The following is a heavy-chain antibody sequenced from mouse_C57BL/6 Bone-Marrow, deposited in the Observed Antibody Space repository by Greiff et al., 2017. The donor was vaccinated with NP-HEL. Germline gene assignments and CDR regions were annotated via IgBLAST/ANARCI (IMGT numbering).Heavy chain of an antibody. CDR3: ARGYYGISGCAY. Sequence: QVQLQQPGAELVKPGASVKMSCKASGYTFTSYWITWVKQRPGQGLEWIGDIYPGSGSTNYNEKFKSKATLTVDTSSSTAYMQLSSLTSEDSAVYYCARGYYGISGCAYWGQETLVTVSA. D-gene: IGHD1-1*01. CDR2: IYPGSGST. J-gene: IGHJ3*01. V-gene: IGHV1-55*01. CDR1: GYTFTSYW.